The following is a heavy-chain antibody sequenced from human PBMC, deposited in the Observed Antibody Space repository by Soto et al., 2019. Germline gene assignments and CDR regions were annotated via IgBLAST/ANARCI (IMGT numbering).Heavy chain of an antibody. Sequence: GSLRLSCAASGFTFSSYAMHWVRQAPGKGLEWVAVISYDGSNKYYADSVKGRFTISRDNSKNTLYLQMNSLRVEDTALYYCIKESNPGGLDYWGQGTLVTVSS. CDR2: ISYDGSNK. V-gene: IGHV3-30-3*02. D-gene: IGHD4-4*01. CDR3: IKESNPGGLDY. CDR1: GFTFSSYA. J-gene: IGHJ4*02.